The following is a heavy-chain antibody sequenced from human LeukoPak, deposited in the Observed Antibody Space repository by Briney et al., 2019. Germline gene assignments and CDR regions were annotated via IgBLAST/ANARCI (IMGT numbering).Heavy chain of an antibody. CDR3: ARGGYSSGWSRLYYFDY. D-gene: IGHD6-19*01. CDR2: ISSSSSYI. V-gene: IGHV3-21*04. J-gene: IGHJ4*02. Sequence: GGSLRLSCAASGFTFSSYSMNWVRQAPGKGLEWVSSISSSSSYIYYADSVKGRFTIFRDNSKNTLYLQMNSLRAEDTAVYYCARGGYSSGWSRLYYFDYWGQGTLVTVSS. CDR1: GFTFSSYS.